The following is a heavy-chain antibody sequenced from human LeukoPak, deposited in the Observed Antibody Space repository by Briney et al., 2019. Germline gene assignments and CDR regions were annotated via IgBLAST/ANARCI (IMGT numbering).Heavy chain of an antibody. CDR3: ARGGDSSSWYGWFDP. CDR2: INPNSGVT. CDR1: GYTFTDYY. D-gene: IGHD6-13*01. J-gene: IGHJ5*02. V-gene: IGHV1-2*02. Sequence: ASVKVSCKASGYTFTDYYMHWVRQGPGQGLEWMGWINPNSGVTMYAQNFQGRVTMTRDTSISTAYMDLSRLRSDDTAVYYCARGGDSSSWYGWFDPWGQGTLVTVSS.